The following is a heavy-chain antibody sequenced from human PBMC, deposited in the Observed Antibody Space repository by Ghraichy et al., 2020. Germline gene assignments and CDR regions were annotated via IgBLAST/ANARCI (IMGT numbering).Heavy chain of an antibody. CDR3: AREALAARDAFDN. D-gene: IGHD6-6*01. Sequence: LSLTCAASGFTFSSYAMHWVRQAPGKGLEWVAVISYDGSNKYYADSVKGRFTISRDNSKNTLYLQMNSLRAEDTAVYYCAREALAARDAFDNWGQGTMVTVSS. CDR2: ISYDGSNK. J-gene: IGHJ3*02. CDR1: GFTFSSYA. V-gene: IGHV3-30*04.